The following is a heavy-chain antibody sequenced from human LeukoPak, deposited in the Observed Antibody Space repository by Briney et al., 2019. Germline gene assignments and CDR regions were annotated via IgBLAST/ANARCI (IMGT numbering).Heavy chain of an antibody. Sequence: GGSLRLSCAASGFTFSSYAMHWVRQAPGKGLEWVAVISYDGSNKYYADSVKGRFTISRGNSKNTLYLQMNSLRAEDTAVYYCARPTGTTTRYGMDVWGQGTTVTVSS. D-gene: IGHD1-7*01. CDR2: ISYDGSNK. V-gene: IGHV3-30-3*01. CDR1: GFTFSSYA. CDR3: ARPTGTTTRYGMDV. J-gene: IGHJ6*02.